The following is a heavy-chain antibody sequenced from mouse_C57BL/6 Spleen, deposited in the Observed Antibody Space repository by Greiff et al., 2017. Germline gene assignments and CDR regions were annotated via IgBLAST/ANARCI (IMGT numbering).Heavy chain of an antibody. CDR1: GYTFTSYG. CDR3: ARYYDGSSYDDAMDY. D-gene: IGHD1-1*01. J-gene: IGHJ4*01. V-gene: IGHV1-81*01. Sequence: VQLQQSGAELARPGASVKLSCKASGYTFTSYGISWVKQRTGQGLEWIGEIYPRSGNTYYNEKFKGKATLTADKSSSTAYMELRSLTSEDSAVYFCARYYDGSSYDDAMDYWGQGTSVTVSS. CDR2: IYPRSGNT.